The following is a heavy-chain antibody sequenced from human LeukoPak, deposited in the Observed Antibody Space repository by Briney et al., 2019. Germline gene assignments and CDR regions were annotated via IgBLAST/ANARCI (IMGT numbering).Heavy chain of an antibody. V-gene: IGHV3-23*01. Sequence: GGSLRLSCAASGFTFRSYAMRRVRQAPGKGPEWVAGISGTGGYRYYGDSVKGRFTISRDNRQNELYLQMNSLRAEDTAVYYCRIMVYARELDNWGQGTLVTVSS. D-gene: IGHD2-8*01. CDR2: ISGTGGYR. J-gene: IGHJ4*02. CDR3: RIMVYARELDN. CDR1: GFTFRSYA.